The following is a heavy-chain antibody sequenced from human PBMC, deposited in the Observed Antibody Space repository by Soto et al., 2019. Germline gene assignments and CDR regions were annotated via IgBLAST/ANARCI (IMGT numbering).Heavy chain of an antibody. J-gene: IGHJ5*02. V-gene: IGHV1-46*01. CDR3: ARPAGRLANWFDP. Sequence: QVQLVQSGVEVKKPGASVKVSCKASGYTFTDYRMIWVRQAPGRGLEWMGIINPSGGSTNYAPNFQGRVTLTRDSFTSTVYMELSNLRSEDTAVYYCARPAGRLANWFDPWGQGTLVTVSS. CDR1: GYTFTDYR. D-gene: IGHD6-6*01. CDR2: INPSGGST.